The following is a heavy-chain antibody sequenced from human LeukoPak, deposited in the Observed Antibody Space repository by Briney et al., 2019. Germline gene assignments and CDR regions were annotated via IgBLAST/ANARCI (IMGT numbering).Heavy chain of an antibody. V-gene: IGHV6-1*01. J-gene: IGHJ4*02. CDR1: GDSVSGKSVA. D-gene: IGHD3-10*01. CDR2: TFYRSKWSS. CDR3: ARGDGPIHGRYYFDY. Sequence: SQTLSLTCAISGDSVSGKSVAWNWIRQSSSRGLEWLGRTFYRSKWSSEYATSMKGRITINPDTSKNQFSLQLISVTPEDTAVYYCARGDGPIHGRYYFDYWGQGTLITVSS.